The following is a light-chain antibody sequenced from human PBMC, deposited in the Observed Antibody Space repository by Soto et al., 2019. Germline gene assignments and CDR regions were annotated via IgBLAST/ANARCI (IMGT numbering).Light chain of an antibody. CDR3: QQTHSFPRT. V-gene: IGKV1-12*01. Sequence: DIQMTQSPSSESASVGDRVTITCRACQGLSSWLAWYQQKPGKAPKLLIYGASSLQSRVPSRFNVSGSGTDFTLTISSLQPEDFASYYCQQTHSFPRTFGQGTKLQIK. CDR1: QGLSSW. CDR2: GAS. J-gene: IGKJ2*01.